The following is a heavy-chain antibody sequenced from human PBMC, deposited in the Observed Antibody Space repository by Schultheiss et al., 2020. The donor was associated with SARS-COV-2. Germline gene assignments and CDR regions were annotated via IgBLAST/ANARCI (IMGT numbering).Heavy chain of an antibody. V-gene: IGHV4-34*01. J-gene: IGHJ6*02. CDR3: ARSRGYYYGMDV. CDR2: INHSGST. Sequence: SETLSLTCAVYGGSFSGYYWSWIRQPPGKGLEWIGEINHSGSTNYNQSLKSRVTISVDTSKNQFSLKLSSVTAADTAVYYCARSRGYYYGMDVWGQGTTVTVSS. D-gene: IGHD3-10*01. CDR1: GGSFSGYY.